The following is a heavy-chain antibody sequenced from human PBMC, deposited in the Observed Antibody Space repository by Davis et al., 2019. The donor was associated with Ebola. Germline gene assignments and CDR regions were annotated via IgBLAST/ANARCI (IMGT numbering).Heavy chain of an antibody. V-gene: IGHV4-34*01. J-gene: IGHJ4*02. Sequence: MPSETLSLTCAVYGGSFSGYYWSWIRQPPGKGLEWIGEINHSGSTNYNPSLKSRVTISVDTSKNQFSLKLSSVTAADTAVYYCARDAYYDSSGYRPYFDYWGQGTLVTVSS. CDR3: ARDAYYDSSGYRPYFDY. D-gene: IGHD3-22*01. CDR2: INHSGST. CDR1: GGSFSGYY.